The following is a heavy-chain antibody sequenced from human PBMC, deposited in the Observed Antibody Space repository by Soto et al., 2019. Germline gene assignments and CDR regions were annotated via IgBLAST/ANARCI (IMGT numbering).Heavy chain of an antibody. J-gene: IGHJ4*02. D-gene: IGHD3-22*01. Sequence: SVKVSCKASGFTFTSSAVQWVRQARGQRLEWIGWIVVGSGNTNYAQKFQERVTITRDMSTSTAYMELSSLRSEDTAVYYCAADSLYYYDSSGYHPPTYWGQGTLVTVSS. V-gene: IGHV1-58*01. CDR1: GFTFTSSA. CDR2: IVVGSGNT. CDR3: AADSLYYYDSSGYHPPTY.